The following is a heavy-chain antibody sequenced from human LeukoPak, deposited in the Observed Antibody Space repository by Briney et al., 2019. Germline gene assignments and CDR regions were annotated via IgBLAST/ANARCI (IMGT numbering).Heavy chain of an antibody. J-gene: IGHJ5*02. CDR2: ISGSGGST. D-gene: IGHD3-3*01. V-gene: IGHV3-23*01. CDR3: AQVNTDYDFWSGPTYNWFDP. CDR1: GFTFSSHA. Sequence: PGGSLRLSCAASGFTFSSHAMSWVRQAPGKGLEWVSAISGSGGSTYYAHSVKGRFTICRDNSKNTLYMQMNSLIAEDTAVDYCAQVNTDYDFWSGPTYNWFDPWGQGNLVTVSS.